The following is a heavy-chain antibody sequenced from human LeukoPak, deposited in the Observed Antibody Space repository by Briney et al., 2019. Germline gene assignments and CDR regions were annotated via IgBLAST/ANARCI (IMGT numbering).Heavy chain of an antibody. V-gene: IGHV3-9*01. D-gene: IGHD2-21*01. CDR2: INWRSDFI. CDR3: AKDRARPTSPRVCGLDC. CDR1: GFHFGDYD. J-gene: IGHJ3*01. Sequence: GGSLRLPCTGSGFHFGDYDILWVRQAPGKGLEWVCGINWRSDFIAYADSVRGRFTISRDNANNYVYLQMSSLGPEDTALYYCAKDRARPTSPRVCGLDCGGQGTVVTVSS.